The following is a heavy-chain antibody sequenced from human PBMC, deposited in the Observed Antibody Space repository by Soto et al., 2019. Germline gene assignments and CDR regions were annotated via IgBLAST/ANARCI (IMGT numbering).Heavy chain of an antibody. D-gene: IGHD3-10*01. V-gene: IGHV3-30*18. CDR3: AKDHGSGSYYRFVY. CDR2: ISYDGSNK. Sequence: QVQLVESGGGVVQPGRSLRLSCAASGFTFSSYGMHWVRQAPGKGLEWVAVISYDGSNKYYADSVKGRFTISRDNSKNTLYLQMNSLRAEDTAVYYCAKDHGSGSYYRFVYWGQGTLVTVSS. CDR1: GFTFSSYG. J-gene: IGHJ4*02.